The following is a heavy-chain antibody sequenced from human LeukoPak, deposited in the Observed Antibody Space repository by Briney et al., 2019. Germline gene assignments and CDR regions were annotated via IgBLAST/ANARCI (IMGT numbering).Heavy chain of an antibody. CDR1: GFTFSNYY. Sequence: GGSLRLSCAASGFTFSNYYMNWVRQAPGKGLEWVSSISSRSTYIYYADSVKGRFIISRDNDKNSLYLQMNSLRVEDTAIYYCARSTVTTDWGQGTLVTVSS. D-gene: IGHD4-11*01. CDR3: ARSTVTTD. J-gene: IGHJ4*02. V-gene: IGHV3-21*01. CDR2: ISSRSTYI.